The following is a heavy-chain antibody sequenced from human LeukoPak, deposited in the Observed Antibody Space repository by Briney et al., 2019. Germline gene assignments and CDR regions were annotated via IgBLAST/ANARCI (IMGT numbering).Heavy chain of an antibody. V-gene: IGHV3-48*01. CDR2: VSSSSRTI. Sequence: PGGSLRLSCAASGFTFSSYSMNWVRQAPGKGLEWISYVSSSSRTIYHADSVTGRFSVSRDNAKNSLYLRMNSLRAEDTAVYYCARDSSWSFDYWGQGTLVTVSS. J-gene: IGHJ4*02. CDR1: GFTFSSYS. D-gene: IGHD6-13*01. CDR3: ARDSSWSFDY.